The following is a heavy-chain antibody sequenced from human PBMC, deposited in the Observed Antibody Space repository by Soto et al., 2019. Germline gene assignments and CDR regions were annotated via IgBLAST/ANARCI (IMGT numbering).Heavy chain of an antibody. CDR1: GFTFSSYA. Sequence: VQLLESGGGLVQPGGSLRLSCAASGFTFSSYAMSWVRQAPGKGLEWVSAISGSGGSTYYADSVKGRFTISRDNSKNTLYLQMNSLRAEDTAVYYCAKARQLGPYYYYGMDVWGQGTTVTVSS. J-gene: IGHJ6*02. CDR3: AKARQLGPYYYYGMDV. V-gene: IGHV3-23*01. CDR2: ISGSGGST. D-gene: IGHD6-13*01.